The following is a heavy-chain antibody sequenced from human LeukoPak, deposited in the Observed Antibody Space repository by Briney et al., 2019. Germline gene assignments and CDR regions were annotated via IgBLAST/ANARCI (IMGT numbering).Heavy chain of an antibody. D-gene: IGHD7-27*01. V-gene: IGHV4-59*01. CDR2: IHYSGYT. Sequence: SETLSLTCAVSSGSISNYYCSWVRQPPGKGLEWLGYIHYSGYTNYNPSLKSRVTISVDTSKNQFSLHLSSVTAADTAVYYCARHWGSDWYFDLWGRGPLVTVSS. J-gene: IGHJ2*01. CDR3: ARHWGSDWYFDL. CDR1: SGSISNYY.